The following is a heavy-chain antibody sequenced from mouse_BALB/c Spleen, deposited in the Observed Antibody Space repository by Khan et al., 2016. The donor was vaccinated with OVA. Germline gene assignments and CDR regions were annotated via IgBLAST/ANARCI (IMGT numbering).Heavy chain of an antibody. CDR1: GFTFTSYG. D-gene: IGHD2-14*01. J-gene: IGHJ2*01. CDR2: IYPANGYT. V-gene: IGHV1S134*01. CDR3: AAAYYRNYFDY. Sequence: VQLQQSGAELGRPGSSVKLSCKTSGFTFTSYGIKWVKQRPGQGLEWIGYIYPANGYTVYNEKFQGKATLTSDTSASTAYMQFRSLTSEDSAIYFCAAAYYRNYFDYWGQGTTLTVSS.